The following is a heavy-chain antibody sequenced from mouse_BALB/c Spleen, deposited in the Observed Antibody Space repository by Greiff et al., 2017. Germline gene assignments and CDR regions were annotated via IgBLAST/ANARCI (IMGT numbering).Heavy chain of an antibody. CDR2: INPSNGRT. CDR3: ARRYWAMDY. D-gene: IGHD2-14*01. CDR1: GYTFTSYW. J-gene: IGHJ4*01. V-gene: IGHV1S81*02. Sequence: QVQLQQPGAELVKPGASVKLSCEASGYTFTSYWMHWVKQRPGQGLEWIGEINPSNGRTNYNEKFKSKATLTVDKSSSTAYMQLSSLTSEDSAVYYCARRYWAMDYWGQGTSVTVSS.